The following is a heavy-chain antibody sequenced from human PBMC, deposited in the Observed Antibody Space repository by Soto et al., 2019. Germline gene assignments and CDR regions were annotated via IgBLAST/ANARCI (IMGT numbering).Heavy chain of an antibody. V-gene: IGHV3-23*01. Sequence: GGTLRLSCSASGFTFSSYAMSWVRQAPGKGLEWVPAISGSGGSTYYADSVKGRFTISRDNSKNTLYLQMNSLRAEDTAVYYCANQPMRSGSNWFDPWGQGTLVTVSS. CDR1: GFTFSSYA. D-gene: IGHD3-3*01. J-gene: IGHJ5*02. CDR3: ANQPMRSGSNWFDP. CDR2: ISGSGGST.